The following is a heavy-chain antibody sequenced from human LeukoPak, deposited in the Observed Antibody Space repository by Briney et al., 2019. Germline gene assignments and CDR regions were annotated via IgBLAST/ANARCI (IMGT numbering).Heavy chain of an antibody. D-gene: IGHD2-2*02. Sequence: SETLSLTCSVSGGSISSYYWSWIRQPPGKGLEWIGYIYYSGSTNYNPSLKNRVTISVDTSKNQFSLKLSSVTAADTAVYYCARRERYCSSTSCYSYFDYWGQGTLVTVSS. CDR2: IYYSGST. CDR1: GGSISSYY. J-gene: IGHJ4*02. V-gene: IGHV4-59*01. CDR3: ARRERYCSSTSCYSYFDY.